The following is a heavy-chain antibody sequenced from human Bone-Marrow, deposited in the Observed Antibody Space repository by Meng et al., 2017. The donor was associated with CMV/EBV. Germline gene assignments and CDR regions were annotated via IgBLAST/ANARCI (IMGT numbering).Heavy chain of an antibody. CDR2: IRYDGSNK. D-gene: IGHD2-2*01. CDR1: GFTFSSYG. CDR3: ARGSGCSNTSCYAFDY. Sequence: GGSLRLSCAASGFTFSSYGMHWVRQAPGKGLEWVAFIRYDGSNKYYADSVKGRFTISRDNAKNSLYLQMNSLRAEDTAVYYCARGSGCSNTSCYAFDYWGQGTVVTVSS. V-gene: IGHV3-30*02. J-gene: IGHJ4*02.